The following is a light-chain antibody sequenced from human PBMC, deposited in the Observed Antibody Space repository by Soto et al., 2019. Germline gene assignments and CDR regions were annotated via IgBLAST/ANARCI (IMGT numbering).Light chain of an antibody. CDR1: QSVRTK. J-gene: IGKJ5*01. CDR2: GAS. CDR3: KQYNSRPIT. Sequence: EIVMTQSPDTLYVSPGEGATLSCRASQSVRTKLAWYQQKAGQAPRLLIYGASTRATGIPARFSGSGSGTEFTLTISSLQSEDFAVYYCKQYNSRPITFGQGTRLEI. V-gene: IGKV3-15*01.